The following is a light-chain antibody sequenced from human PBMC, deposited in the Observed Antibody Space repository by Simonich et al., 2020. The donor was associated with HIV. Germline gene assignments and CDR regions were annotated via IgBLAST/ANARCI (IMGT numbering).Light chain of an antibody. Sequence: IQLTQSPSFLSASVGDRVTITCQASQDISIYLAWYQQKPGKAPRLLIYAASSLQSGVPSRLSGSGSGTDFTLTISSRQPEDFATYYCQQYNSYPITFGQGTRLEIK. J-gene: IGKJ5*01. V-gene: IGKV1-9*01. CDR2: AAS. CDR3: QQYNSYPIT. CDR1: QDISIY.